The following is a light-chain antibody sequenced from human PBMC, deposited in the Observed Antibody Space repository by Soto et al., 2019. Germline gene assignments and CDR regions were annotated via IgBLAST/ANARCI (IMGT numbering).Light chain of an antibody. CDR1: QGISVY. V-gene: IGKV1-39*01. Sequence: DIQMTQSPSSLSASVGDRVTITCRASQGISVYLNWYQQKPGKAPKLLIYAASILQSGVPSRFSGAGSDTDLTLTISSLQPEDFATYFCQQSYSILGTFGQGTKVEIK. CDR3: QQSYSILGT. CDR2: AAS. J-gene: IGKJ1*01.